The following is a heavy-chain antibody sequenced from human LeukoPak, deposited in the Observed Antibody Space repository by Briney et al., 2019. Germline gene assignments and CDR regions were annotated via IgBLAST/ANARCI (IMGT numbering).Heavy chain of an antibody. CDR2: ISYDGSNK. V-gene: IGHV3-30*04. J-gene: IGHJ4*02. CDR1: GFTFSSYA. CDR3: AKDLSEY. Sequence: GRSLRLSCAASGFTFSSYAMHWVRQAPGKGLEWVAVISYDGSNKYYADSVKGRFTISRDNSKNTLYLQMNSLRAEDTAVYYCAKDLSEYWGQGTLVTVSS.